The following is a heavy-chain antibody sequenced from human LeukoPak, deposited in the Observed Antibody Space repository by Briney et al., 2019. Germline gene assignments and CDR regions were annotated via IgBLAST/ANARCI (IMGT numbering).Heavy chain of an antibody. CDR2: ISGSSSNI. CDR3: AKDGHTSGYYYFDY. D-gene: IGHD3-9*01. J-gene: IGHJ4*02. Sequence: PGGSLRLSCAASGFTFSNYAMSWVRQAPGKGLEWVSSISGSSSNIYYADSVKGRFTISRDNAKNSLYLQMNSLRAEDTAVYYCAKDGHTSGYYYFDYWGQGTLVTVSS. CDR1: GFTFSNYA. V-gene: IGHV3-21*01.